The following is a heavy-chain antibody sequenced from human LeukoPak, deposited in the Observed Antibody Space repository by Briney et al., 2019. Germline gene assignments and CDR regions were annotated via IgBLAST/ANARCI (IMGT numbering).Heavy chain of an antibody. J-gene: IGHJ4*02. D-gene: IGHD2-8*01. CDR1: GTSITSYY. V-gene: IGHV4-59*08. CDR2: GHYSGNT. CDR3: AKWASDNRAFDL. Sequence: SETLSLTCTVSGTSITSYYWNWIRQAPGQGPEWIGYGHYSGNTKYNPPLKSRVTISVDTSKNQFSLRLSSVTAADTAVYFCAKWASDNRAFDLWGQGALVTVTS.